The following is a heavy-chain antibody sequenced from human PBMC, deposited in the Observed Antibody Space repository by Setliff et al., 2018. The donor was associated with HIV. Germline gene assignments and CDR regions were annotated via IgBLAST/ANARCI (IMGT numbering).Heavy chain of an antibody. V-gene: IGHV4-61*02. Sequence: PSETLSLTCTVSGVSAGSGSVYWSWIRQPAGRGLEWIGRVYVTGSSAYNPSLKSRVSMSVLGSRNQISRKLTSVTAADTAVYSCASRRMRGNSHGYFDYWGQGILVTVSS. CDR2: VYVTGSS. CDR3: ASRRMRGNSHGYFDY. D-gene: IGHD5-18*01. J-gene: IGHJ4*02. CDR1: GVSAGSGSVY.